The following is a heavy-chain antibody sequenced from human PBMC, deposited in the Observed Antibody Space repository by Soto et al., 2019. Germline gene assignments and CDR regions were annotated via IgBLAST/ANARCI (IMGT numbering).Heavy chain of an antibody. V-gene: IGHV1-69*13. D-gene: IGHD2-2*01. CDR3: ARESLLGVLVPAGDYYYYGMDV. CDR1: GGTFSSYA. CDR2: IIPIFGTA. J-gene: IGHJ6*02. Sequence: SVKVSCKASGGTFSSYAISWVRQAPGQGLEWMGGIIPIFGTANYAQKFQGRVTITADESTSTAYMELSSLRSEDTAVYYCARESLLGVLVPAGDYYYYGMDVWGQGTTVTVSS.